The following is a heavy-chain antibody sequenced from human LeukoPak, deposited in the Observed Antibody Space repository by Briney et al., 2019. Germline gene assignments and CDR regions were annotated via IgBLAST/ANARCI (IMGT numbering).Heavy chain of an antibody. CDR2: TNPNSGGT. V-gene: IGHV1-2*02. J-gene: IGHJ4*02. Sequence: GASVKVSCKASGYTFTGYYMHWVRQTPGQGLEWMGWTNPNSGGTNYAQKFQGRVTMTRDTSISTAYMELSRLRSDDTAVYYCARGTVAVSPFDYWGQGTLVTVSS. CDR3: ARGTVAVSPFDY. D-gene: IGHD6-19*01. CDR1: GYTFTGYY.